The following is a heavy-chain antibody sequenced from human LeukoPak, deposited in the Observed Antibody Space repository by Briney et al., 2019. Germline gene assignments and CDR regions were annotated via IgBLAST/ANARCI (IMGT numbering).Heavy chain of an antibody. CDR2: INHSGST. Sequence: SETLSLTCAVYGGSFSGYYWSWIRQPPGKGLEWIWEINHSGSTNYNPSLKRRATISVDTSKNQFSLKLSSVTAADTAVYYCARTSFFLGYCSSTSCYTPYFDYWGQGTLVTVSS. J-gene: IGHJ4*02. D-gene: IGHD2-2*02. CDR1: GGSFSGYY. V-gene: IGHV4-34*01. CDR3: ARTSFFLGYCSSTSCYTPYFDY.